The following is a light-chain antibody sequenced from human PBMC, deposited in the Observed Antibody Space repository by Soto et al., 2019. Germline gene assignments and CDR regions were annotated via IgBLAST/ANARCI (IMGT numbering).Light chain of an antibody. J-gene: IGLJ2*01. Sequence: QSVLTQPRSVSGSPGQSVTISCTGTSSDVGGYNYVSWYQQHPGKAPKLMIYDVSKRPSGVPDRFSGSKSGNTASLTISGLQAEDEADYYCSSYAGSYTVVFGRGTKLTVL. CDR2: DVS. CDR1: SSDVGGYNY. V-gene: IGLV2-11*01. CDR3: SSYAGSYTVV.